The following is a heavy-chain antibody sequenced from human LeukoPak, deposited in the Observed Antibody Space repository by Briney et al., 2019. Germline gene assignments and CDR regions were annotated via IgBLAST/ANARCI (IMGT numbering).Heavy chain of an antibody. Sequence: PSETPSLTCTVSGGSISRYYWSWIRQPPGKGLEWIGYIYYSGSTNYNPSLKSRVTISVDTSKNQFSLKLTSVTAADTAVYYCARGVPEYYDFWSGYFYYFDYWGQGTLVTVSS. J-gene: IGHJ4*02. CDR1: GGSISRYY. CDR3: ARGVPEYYDFWSGYFYYFDY. CDR2: IYYSGST. V-gene: IGHV4-59*01. D-gene: IGHD3-3*01.